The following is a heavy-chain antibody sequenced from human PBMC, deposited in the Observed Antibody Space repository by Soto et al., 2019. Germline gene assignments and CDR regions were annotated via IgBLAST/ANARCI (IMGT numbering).Heavy chain of an antibody. CDR3: AREFGSYPYYFDY. V-gene: IGHV4-61*08. CDR2: IYHSGSP. J-gene: IGHJ4*02. D-gene: IGHD1-26*01. CDR1: CGSVSSGVYY. Sequence: SETLSLTCTVSCGSVSSGVYYWSWIRQPPGKGLEWIGYIYHSGSPNYNPSLKSRVTISVDTSKTQFSLKLSSVTAADTAVYYCAREFGSYPYYFDYWGQGTLVTVSS.